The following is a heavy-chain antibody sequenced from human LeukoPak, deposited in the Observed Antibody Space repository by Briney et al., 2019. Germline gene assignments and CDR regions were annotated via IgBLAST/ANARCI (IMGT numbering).Heavy chain of an antibody. D-gene: IGHD1-26*01. CDR1: GYTFTGYY. J-gene: IGHJ3*02. CDR3: GRRGDTSHQHRPGFDT. V-gene: IGHV1-2*02. CDR2: INPNSGGT. Sequence: GASVKVSCKASGYTFTGYYMHWVRQAPGQGLEWMGWINPNSGGTNYAQKFQGRVTMTRDTSISTAYLQWSSLKASGTAMYYCGRRGDTSHQHRPGFDTWGQGTMVTVSS.